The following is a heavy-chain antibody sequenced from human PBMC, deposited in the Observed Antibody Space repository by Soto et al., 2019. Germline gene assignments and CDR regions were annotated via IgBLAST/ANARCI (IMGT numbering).Heavy chain of an antibody. D-gene: IGHD3-10*01. Sequence: QVQLVQSGAEMKKPESSVKVSCQSSGGTFNTYAMNWVRQAPGQGPEWMGDISPMFGAANYAPKFQGRVTITADESTGTSYMQLSSLTSEDTALYFCAREVQVHTPAFVYWGQGTLFTVSS. J-gene: IGHJ4*02. V-gene: IGHV1-69*19. CDR2: ISPMFGAA. CDR1: GGTFNTYA. CDR3: AREVQVHTPAFVY.